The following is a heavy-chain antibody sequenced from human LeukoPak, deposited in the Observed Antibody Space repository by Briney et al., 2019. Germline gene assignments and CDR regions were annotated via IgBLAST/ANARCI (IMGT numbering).Heavy chain of an antibody. Sequence: GGSLRLSCAASGFTFSSYGMHWVRQSPGKGLEWVAVISYDGSNKYYADSVKGRFTISRDNSKNTLYLQMNSLRAEDTAVYYCAKDRRYSGYDSGGDYWGQGTLVTVSS. CDR2: ISYDGSNK. V-gene: IGHV3-30*18. J-gene: IGHJ4*02. CDR1: GFTFSSYG. CDR3: AKDRRYSGYDSGGDY. D-gene: IGHD5-12*01.